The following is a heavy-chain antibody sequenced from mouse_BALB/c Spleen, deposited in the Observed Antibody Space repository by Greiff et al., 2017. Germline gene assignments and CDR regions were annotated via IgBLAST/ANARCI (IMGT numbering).Heavy chain of an antibody. CDR3: ARSTRGIVYAMDY. V-gene: IGHV1S81*02. CDR1: GYTFTSYW. J-gene: IGHJ4*01. D-gene: IGHD1-1*01. CDR2: INPSNGRT. Sequence: QVQLQQPGAELVKPGASVKLSCKASGYTFTSYWMHWVKQRPGQGLEWIGEINPSNGRTNYNEKFKSKATLTVDKSSSTAYMQLSSLTSEDSAVYYCARSTRGIVYAMDYWGQGTSVTVSS.